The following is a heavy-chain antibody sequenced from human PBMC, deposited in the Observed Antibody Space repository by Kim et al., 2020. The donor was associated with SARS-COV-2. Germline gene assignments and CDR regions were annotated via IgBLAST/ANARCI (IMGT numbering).Heavy chain of an antibody. V-gene: IGHV3-23*01. CDR2: IGSGGSST. J-gene: IGHJ1*01. D-gene: IGHD2-21*01. CDR1: GFTFSNYP. Sequence: GGSLRLSCAASGFTFSNYPMSWVRQTPGKGLEWVSAIGSGGSSTYYADSVRGRVTISPDKSNNILYLQMNNLRAEDKALYVCARHYLGTSGCEGDRGQG. CDR3: ARHYLGTSGCEGD.